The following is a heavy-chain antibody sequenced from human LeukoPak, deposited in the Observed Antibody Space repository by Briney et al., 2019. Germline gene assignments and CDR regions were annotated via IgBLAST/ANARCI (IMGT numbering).Heavy chain of an antibody. V-gene: IGHV3-33*01. Sequence: GRSLRLSCAASGFTFSNYGMHWVRQAPGKGLEWVAVIWYDGSNKYYAESVKGRFTISRDNSKNTLYLQMTDLRAEDTAVYFCARGVLMGATDYWGQGTLVTVSS. CDR2: IWYDGSNK. J-gene: IGHJ4*02. D-gene: IGHD1-26*01. CDR3: ARGVLMGATDY. CDR1: GFTFSNYG.